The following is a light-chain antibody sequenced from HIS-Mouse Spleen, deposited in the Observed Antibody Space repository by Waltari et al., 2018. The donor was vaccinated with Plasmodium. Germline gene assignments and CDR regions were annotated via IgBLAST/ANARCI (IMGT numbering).Light chain of an antibody. CDR1: NIGSKS. CDR3: QVWDSSSDHVV. Sequence: SYVLTQPPSVSVAPGKTARITCGGNNIGSKSVHWYQQKPGQAPVLVVYDDSDRPSGIPGRFSVSNPVNTATLTISRVEAGDESDYYCQVWDSSSDHVVFGGGTKLTVL. CDR2: DDS. V-gene: IGLV3-21*03. J-gene: IGLJ2*01.